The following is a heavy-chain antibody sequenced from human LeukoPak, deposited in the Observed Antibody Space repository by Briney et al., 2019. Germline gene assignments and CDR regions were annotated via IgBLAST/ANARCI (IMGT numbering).Heavy chain of an antibody. Sequence: GSLRLSCAASGFTFSSYGMHWVRQAPGKGLEWVAVISYDGSNKYYADSVKGRFTISRDNSKNTLYLQMNSLRAEDTAVYYCAKEAIYSYGRGRAGYFDYWGQGTLVTVSS. D-gene: IGHD5-18*01. CDR1: GFTFSSYG. V-gene: IGHV3-30*18. J-gene: IGHJ4*02. CDR3: AKEAIYSYGRGRAGYFDY. CDR2: ISYDGSNK.